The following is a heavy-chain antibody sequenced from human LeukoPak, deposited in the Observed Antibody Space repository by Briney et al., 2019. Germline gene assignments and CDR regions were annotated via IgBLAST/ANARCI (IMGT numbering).Heavy chain of an antibody. CDR3: ARHYYDSSGYWRRRYYFDY. CDR2: VYFTGTS. Sequence: SQTLSLTCSVSGGSLSRGGYYWSWVRQRPGEGLEWIGNVYFTGTSYCNPSLKSRVSMSVDTSDTQFSLNLSSVTAADTAVYYCARHYYDSSGYWRRRYYFDYWGQGTLVTVSS. V-gene: IGHV4-31*02. J-gene: IGHJ4*02. D-gene: IGHD3-22*01. CDR1: GGSLSRGGYY.